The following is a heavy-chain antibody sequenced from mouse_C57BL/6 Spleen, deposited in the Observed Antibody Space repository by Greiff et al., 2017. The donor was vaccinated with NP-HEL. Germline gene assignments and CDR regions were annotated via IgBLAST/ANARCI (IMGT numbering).Heavy chain of an antibody. CDR3: ARGGYYGSSPYDY. J-gene: IGHJ2*01. D-gene: IGHD1-1*01. CDR1: GYTFTDYY. Sequence: VQLQQSGPELVKPGASVKISCKASGYTFTDYYMNWVKQSHGKSLEWIGDINPNNGGTSYNQKFKGKATLTVDKSSSTAYMELSSLTAEDSADYYCARGGYYGSSPYDYWGKGTTLTVAS. CDR2: INPNNGGT. V-gene: IGHV1-26*01.